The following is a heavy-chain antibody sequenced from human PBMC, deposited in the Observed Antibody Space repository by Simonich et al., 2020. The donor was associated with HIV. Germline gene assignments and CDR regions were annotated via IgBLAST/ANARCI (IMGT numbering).Heavy chain of an antibody. Sequence: EVQLVESGGGLVKPGGSLRLSCAASGFAFSSYSMNWVRQAPGKGLEWVSYSSSRSRTIYYADSVKGRFTISRDNAKNSLYLQMNSLRSDDTAVYYCARLDYTDYADWYFHYWGQGTLVSVSS. J-gene: IGHJ1*01. D-gene: IGHD4-17*01. CDR3: ARLDYTDYADWYFHY. V-gene: IGHV3-21*05. CDR2: SSSRSRTI. CDR1: GFAFSSYS.